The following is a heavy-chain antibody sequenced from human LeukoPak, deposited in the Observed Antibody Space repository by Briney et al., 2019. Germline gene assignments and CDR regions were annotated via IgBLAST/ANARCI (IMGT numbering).Heavy chain of an antibody. CDR3: ARIPVDTAMVGDYYFDY. V-gene: IGHV4-30-2*01. J-gene: IGHJ4*02. CDR1: GGSISSGGYS. D-gene: IGHD5-18*01. Sequence: SQTLSLTCAVSGGSISSGGYSWSWIRQPPGKGLEWIGYIYHSGSTYYNPSLKSRVTISVDTSKNQFSLKLSSVTAADTAVYYCARIPVDTAMVGDYYFDYWGQGTLVTVSS. CDR2: IYHSGST.